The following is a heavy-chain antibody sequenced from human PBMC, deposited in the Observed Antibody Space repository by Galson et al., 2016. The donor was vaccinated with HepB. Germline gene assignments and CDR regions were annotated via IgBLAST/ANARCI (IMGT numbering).Heavy chain of an antibody. V-gene: IGHV1-69*17. D-gene: IGHD3-22*01. CDR2: IMPIFGIA. CDR3: AGGGPLIGLFLHYYYYDMDV. CDR1: GGTFSSYG. Sequence: KVFCKASGGTFSSYGISWVRQAPGQGLEWTGGIMPIFGIANYAQKFQGRVTITADKSTSTAYMELRNLRSEDTAVYYCAGGGPLIGLFLHYYYYDMDVWGQGTTVTVSS. J-gene: IGHJ6*02.